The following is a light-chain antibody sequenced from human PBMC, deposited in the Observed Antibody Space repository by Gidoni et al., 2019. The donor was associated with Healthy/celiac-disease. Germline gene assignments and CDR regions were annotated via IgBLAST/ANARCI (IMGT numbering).Light chain of an antibody. V-gene: IGLV1-44*01. CDR1: SSKIGSNT. Sequence: QSVLTQPPSASGTPGQRVTISCSGSSSKIGSNTVNWYQQLPGTAPKRLIYSNNQRPSGVPDRFSGSKSGTSASLAISGLQSEDEADYYCAAWDDSLNGRVFGGRTKLTVL. CDR2: SNN. J-gene: IGLJ3*02. CDR3: AAWDDSLNGRV.